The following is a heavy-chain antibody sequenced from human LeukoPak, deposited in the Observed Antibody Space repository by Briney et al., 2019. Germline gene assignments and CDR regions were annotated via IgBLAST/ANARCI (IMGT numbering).Heavy chain of an antibody. CDR3: ARSRYDYIWGIDY. CDR2: IKQEGSEK. CDR1: GFTFSSYW. V-gene: IGHV3-7*01. D-gene: IGHD3-16*01. J-gene: IGHJ4*02. Sequence: GGSLRLSCAASGFTFSSYWMSWVRQAPGKGLEGVANIKQEGSEKYYVDSVKGRFTISRDNAKNSLYLQMNSLRAEDTAVYYCARSRYDYIWGIDYWGQGTLVTISS.